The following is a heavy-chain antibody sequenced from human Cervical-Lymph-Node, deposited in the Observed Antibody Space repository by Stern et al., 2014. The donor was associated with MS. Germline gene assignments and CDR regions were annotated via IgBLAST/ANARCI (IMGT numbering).Heavy chain of an antibody. V-gene: IGHV2-5*02. J-gene: IGHJ4*02. CDR1: GFSLSTRGVG. Sequence: QVTLKESGPTLVKPTQTLTLTRTFSGFSLSTRGVGVGWIRQPPGKALEWLALIYWDDDKRYSPSLKSRLTITKDTSKNQVVLTMTNMDPVDTATYYCAHQQQLTLFDYWGQGTLVTVSS. D-gene: IGHD6-13*01. CDR3: AHQQQLTLFDY. CDR2: IYWDDDK.